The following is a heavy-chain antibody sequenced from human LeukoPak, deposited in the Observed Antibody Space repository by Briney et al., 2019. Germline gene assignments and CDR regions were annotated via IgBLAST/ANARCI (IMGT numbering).Heavy chain of an antibody. CDR3: ARDGSGSDYNSYYAMDV. CDR1: GYTFTIYE. Sequence: ASVKVSCTASGYTFTIYEITWVRQAPGQGLEWMGWISPYNGGTNYAQKLQGRVTMTTDTPTSTAYMEVKSLRSDDTAVYYCARDGSGSDYNSYYAMDVWGQGTTITVSS. CDR2: ISPYNGGT. D-gene: IGHD3-10*01. J-gene: IGHJ6*02. V-gene: IGHV1-18*01.